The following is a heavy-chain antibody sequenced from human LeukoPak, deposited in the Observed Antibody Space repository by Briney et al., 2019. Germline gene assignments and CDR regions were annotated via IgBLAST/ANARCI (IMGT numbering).Heavy chain of an antibody. V-gene: IGHV1-46*01. D-gene: IGHD1-26*01. J-gene: IGHJ4*02. CDR1: GYTFTSYA. CDR3: ARGPKWELQL. CDR2: INPSGGST. Sequence: GASVKVSCKASGYTFTSYAISWVRQAPGQGLEWMGIINPSGGSTSYAQKFQGRVTMTRDTSTSTVYMELSSLRSEDTAVYYCARGPKWELQLWGQGTLVTVSS.